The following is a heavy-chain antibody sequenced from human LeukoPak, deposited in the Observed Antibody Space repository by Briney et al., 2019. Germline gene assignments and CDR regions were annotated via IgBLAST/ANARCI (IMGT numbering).Heavy chain of an antibody. V-gene: IGHV4-34*01. Sequence: PSETLSLTCAVYGGSFSSYYWSWIRQPPGKGLEWIGEINHSGSTNYNPCLKSRVTISVDTSKNQFSLQLSSVTAEDTAVYYCARVKGGFGVFILYWFDLWGQGTLVTGSS. D-gene: IGHD3-3*01. CDR3: ARVKGGFGVFILYWFDL. CDR2: INHSGST. J-gene: IGHJ5*01. CDR1: GGSFSSYY.